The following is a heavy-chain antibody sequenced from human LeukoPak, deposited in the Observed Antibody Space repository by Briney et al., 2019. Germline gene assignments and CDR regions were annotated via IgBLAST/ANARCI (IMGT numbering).Heavy chain of an antibody. J-gene: IGHJ5*02. CDR2: FDPEDGET. Sequence: ASVKVSCKASGYTFTGYYMHWVRQAPGKGLEWMGGFDPEDGETIYAQKFQGRVTMTEDTSTDTAYMELSSLRSEDTAVYYCATKIVGASRGYNWFDPWGQGTLVTVSS. CDR1: GYTFTGYY. D-gene: IGHD1-26*01. CDR3: ATKIVGASRGYNWFDP. V-gene: IGHV1-24*01.